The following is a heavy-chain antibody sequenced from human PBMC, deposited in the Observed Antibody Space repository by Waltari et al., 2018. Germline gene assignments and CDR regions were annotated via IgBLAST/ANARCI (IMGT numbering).Heavy chain of an antibody. CDR1: GFTFRSYS. D-gene: IGHD1-1*01. V-gene: IGHV3-21*01. CDR2: ISSSSSYI. Sequence: EVQLVESGGGLVKPGGSLRLSCGASGFTFRSYSMNWVRQAPGKGLEWVSSISSSSSYIYYADSVKGRFTISRDNAKNSLYLQMNSLRAEDTAVYYCARDLEPDYYYYMDVWGKGTTVTISS. CDR3: ARDLEPDYYYYMDV. J-gene: IGHJ6*03.